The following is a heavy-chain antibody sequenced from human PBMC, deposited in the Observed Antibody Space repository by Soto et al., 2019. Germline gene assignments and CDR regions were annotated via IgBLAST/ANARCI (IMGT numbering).Heavy chain of an antibody. J-gene: IGHJ4*02. D-gene: IGHD2-15*01. CDR1: GFTFSSYA. Sequence: GGSLRLSCAASGFTFSSYAMSWVRQAPGKGLEWVSAISGSGGSTYYADSVKGRFTISRDNSKNTLYLQMNSLRAEDTAVYYCARTRGYCSGGSCYGWDFDYWGQGTLVTVSS. CDR3: ARTRGYCSGGSCYGWDFDY. V-gene: IGHV3-23*01. CDR2: ISGSGGST.